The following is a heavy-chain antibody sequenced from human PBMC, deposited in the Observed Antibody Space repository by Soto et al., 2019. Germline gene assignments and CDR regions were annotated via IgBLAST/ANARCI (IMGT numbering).Heavy chain of an antibody. D-gene: IGHD3-9*01. V-gene: IGHV4-4*09. CDR1: GGSISHFY. J-gene: IGHJ3*02. Sequence: QVQLQESGPRLVKPSETLSLTCTVSGGSISHFYWSWIRQSPGKGLEWLGYIYASGSTSYNPSLKSRVTMSMETSKTQFSLNLSSVTAADTAVYCCAASYYAILTGNFAFDIWGHGTMVTVSS. CDR3: AASYYAILTGNFAFDI. CDR2: IYASGST.